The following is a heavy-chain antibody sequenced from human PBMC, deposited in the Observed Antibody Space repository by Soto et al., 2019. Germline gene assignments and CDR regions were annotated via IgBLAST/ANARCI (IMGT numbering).Heavy chain of an antibody. V-gene: IGHV3-48*02. CDR1: GFTFSSYS. D-gene: IGHD6-13*01. CDR3: AREMGVAAAGTPYYYYYGMDV. J-gene: IGHJ6*02. Sequence: EVQLVESGGGLVQPGGSLRLSCAASGFTFSSYSMNWVRQAPGKGLEWVSYISSSSSTIYYADSVKGRFTISRDNAKNSLYLQMNSLRDEDTAVYYCAREMGVAAAGTPYYYYYGMDVWGQGTTVTVSS. CDR2: ISSSSSTI.